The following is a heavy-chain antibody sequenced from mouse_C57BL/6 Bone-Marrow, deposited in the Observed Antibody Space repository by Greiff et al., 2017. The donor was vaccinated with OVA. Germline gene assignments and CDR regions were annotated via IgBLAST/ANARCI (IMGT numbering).Heavy chain of an antibody. V-gene: IGHV1-81*01. CDR1: GYTFTSYG. CDR3: ARKDIAVVAPYLDY. CDR2: IYPRSCNT. Sequence: VQLQESGAELARPGASVKLSCKASGYTFTSYGISWVKQRTGQGLEWIGEIYPRSCNTYYNEKFKGKATLTADKSSSTAYMELRSLTSEDSAVYFCARKDIAVVAPYLDYWGQGTTLTVSA. J-gene: IGHJ2*01. D-gene: IGHD1-1*01.